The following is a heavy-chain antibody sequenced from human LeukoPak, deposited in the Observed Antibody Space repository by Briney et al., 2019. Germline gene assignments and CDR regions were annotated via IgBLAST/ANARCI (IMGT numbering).Heavy chain of an antibody. CDR1: GFIFSTSS. V-gene: IGHV3-21*03. CDR2: ISGTSVHI. D-gene: IGHD1-26*01. Sequence: GGSLRLSCSASGFIFSTSSMKWFRQAPGKALEWVSAISGTSVHIYYADSVKGRFTISRGNVKESLYLHMNSLRAEDTAVYYCASGTIVGARGADNWGQGTLVTVSS. CDR3: ASGTIVGARGADN. J-gene: IGHJ4*02.